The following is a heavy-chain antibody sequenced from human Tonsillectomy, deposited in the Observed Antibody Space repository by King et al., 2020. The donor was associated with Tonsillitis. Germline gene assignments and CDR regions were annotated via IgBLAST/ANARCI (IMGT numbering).Heavy chain of an antibody. Sequence: QLVQSGAEVKKPGASVTVSCPASGYTFTTYFIHWVRQAPGQGLEWLGILNPTRGPTDYAQKFQGRVTLTRDTSTSTVYLELSSPRSEDSAVYYCARGRPRLNTARSTVHLEYWGQGTRVTGSA. CDR3: ARGRPRLNTARSTVHLEY. CDR1: GYTFTTYF. V-gene: IGHV1-46*03. D-gene: IGHD5-18*01. J-gene: IGHJ4*02. CDR2: LNPTRGPT.